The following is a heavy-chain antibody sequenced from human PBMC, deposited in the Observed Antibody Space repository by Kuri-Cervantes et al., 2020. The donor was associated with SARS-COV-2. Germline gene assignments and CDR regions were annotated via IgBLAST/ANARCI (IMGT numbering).Heavy chain of an antibody. J-gene: IGHJ5*02. CDR1: GFTFSSYE. V-gene: IGHV3-48*03. D-gene: IGHD1-1*01. Sequence: GGSLRLSCAAYGFTFSSYEMNWVRQAPGKGLEWVSYISSSGSTIYYADSVKGRFTISRDNAKNSLYLQMNSLRAEDTAVYYCARDRNDGWFDPWGPGTLVTVSS. CDR3: ARDRNDGWFDP. CDR2: ISSSGSTI.